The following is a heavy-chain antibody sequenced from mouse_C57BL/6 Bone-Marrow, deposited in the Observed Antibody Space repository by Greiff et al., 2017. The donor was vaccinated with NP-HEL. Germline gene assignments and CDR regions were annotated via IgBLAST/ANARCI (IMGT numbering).Heavy chain of an antibody. Sequence: VQLQQSGAELARPGASVKLSCKASGYTFTSYGISWVKQRTGQGLEWIGEIYPRSGNTYYNEKFKGKATLTADESSSTAYMELRSLTSEDSAVYFCARYDDYGPAYWGQGTLVTVSA. D-gene: IGHD2-3*01. J-gene: IGHJ3*01. CDR2: IYPRSGNT. V-gene: IGHV1-81*01. CDR3: ARYDDYGPAY. CDR1: GYTFTSYG.